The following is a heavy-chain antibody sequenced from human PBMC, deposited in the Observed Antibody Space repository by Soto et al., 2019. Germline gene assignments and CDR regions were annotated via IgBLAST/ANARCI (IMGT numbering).Heavy chain of an antibody. D-gene: IGHD7-27*01. CDR3: GRASWGFVDPYYLDS. CDR2: IYPGDFDT. J-gene: IGHJ4*02. Sequence: EVQLVQSGAEVKKPGESLKISCRGSGYKFNTYWIAWVRQMPGKGLEWMGIIYPGDFDTRYSPSFKGQVSISVDKSISTAYLQWNSLKASDTAMYYCGRASWGFVDPYYLDSWGQGTLVTVSS. CDR1: GYKFNTYW. V-gene: IGHV5-51*01.